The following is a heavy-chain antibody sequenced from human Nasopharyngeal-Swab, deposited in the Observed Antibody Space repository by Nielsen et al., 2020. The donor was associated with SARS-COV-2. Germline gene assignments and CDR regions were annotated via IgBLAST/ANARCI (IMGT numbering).Heavy chain of an antibody. Sequence: GGSLRLSCAASGFTVSSNYMSWVRQAPGKGQEWVSVIYSGGSTYYADSVKGRFTISRDNSKNTLYLQMNSLRAEDTAVYYCARGRGGFGYGDYVDYWGQGTLVTVSS. V-gene: IGHV3-53*01. CDR2: IYSGGST. J-gene: IGHJ4*02. D-gene: IGHD4-17*01. CDR1: GFTVSSNY. CDR3: ARGRGGFGYGDYVDY.